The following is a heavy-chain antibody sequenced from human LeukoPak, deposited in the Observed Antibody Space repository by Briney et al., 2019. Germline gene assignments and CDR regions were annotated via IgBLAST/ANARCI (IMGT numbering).Heavy chain of an antibody. CDR1: GYTFAGYF. Sequence: GASVKVSCKASGYTFAGYFMHWVRQAPGQGLEWMGWINPNSGGTSYLQNFQGRVTMTRDTSISTAYMDLSRLRSDGTAVYFCARGRPGDYFDYWGQGTLVTVSS. J-gene: IGHJ4*02. V-gene: IGHV1-2*02. CDR3: ARGRPGDYFDY. CDR2: INPNSGGT. D-gene: IGHD6-25*01.